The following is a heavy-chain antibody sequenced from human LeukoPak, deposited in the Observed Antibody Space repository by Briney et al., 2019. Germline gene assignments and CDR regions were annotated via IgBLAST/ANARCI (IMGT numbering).Heavy chain of an antibody. Sequence: ASVKVSCMASGYTFTSYGITWVRQAPGQGLEWMGWISAYNGNTNYAQKLQGRVTMTTDTPTSTAYMELRSLRSDDTAVYYCARGRKDYGDYYFDNWGQGTLVTVSS. V-gene: IGHV1-18*01. CDR1: GYTFTSYG. CDR3: ARGRKDYGDYYFDN. J-gene: IGHJ4*02. D-gene: IGHD4-17*01. CDR2: ISAYNGNT.